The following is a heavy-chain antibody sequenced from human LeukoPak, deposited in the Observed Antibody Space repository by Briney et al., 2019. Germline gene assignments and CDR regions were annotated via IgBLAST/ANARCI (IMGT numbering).Heavy chain of an antibody. V-gene: IGHV4-39*01. Sequence: SETLSLTCTVSGGSINSNNYFWGWFRQPPGKGLEWIGSISYSGSTYYNPSAQSRVTISEDTSRNQFFLKLTSLTAADTAVFYCARRSSSSGYYYYMDVWGKGTTVTVSS. CDR3: ARRSSSSGYYYYMDV. D-gene: IGHD6-6*01. CDR1: GGSINSNNYF. J-gene: IGHJ6*03. CDR2: ISYSGST.